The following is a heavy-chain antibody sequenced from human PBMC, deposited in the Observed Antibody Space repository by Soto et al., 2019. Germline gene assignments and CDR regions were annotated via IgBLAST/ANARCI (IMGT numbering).Heavy chain of an antibody. CDR3: ARRYCSSTCYMDV. CDR1: GYSFTSYW. V-gene: IGHV5-51*01. Sequence: GESLKISCTGSGYSFTSYWMGWVRQMPGKGLEWMGIIYPGDSDTRYSPSFQGQVTISADKSISTAYLQWSSLKASDTAMYYCARRYCSSTCYMDVWGKGTTVTAP. D-gene: IGHD2-2*01. J-gene: IGHJ6*03. CDR2: IYPGDSDT.